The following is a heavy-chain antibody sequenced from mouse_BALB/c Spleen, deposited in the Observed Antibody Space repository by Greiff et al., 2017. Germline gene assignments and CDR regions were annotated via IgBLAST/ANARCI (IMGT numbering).Heavy chain of an antibody. CDR1: GYAFTNYL. V-gene: IGHV1-54*01. Sequence: QVQLKESGAELVRPGTSVKVSCKASGYAFTNYLIEWVKQRPGQGLEWIGVINPGSGGTNYNEKFKGKATLTADKSSSTAYMQLSSLTSDDSAVYFCARWGIYYDYDEPSFAYWGQGTLVTVSA. CDR2: INPGSGGT. CDR3: ARWGIYYDYDEPSFAY. J-gene: IGHJ3*01. D-gene: IGHD2-4*01.